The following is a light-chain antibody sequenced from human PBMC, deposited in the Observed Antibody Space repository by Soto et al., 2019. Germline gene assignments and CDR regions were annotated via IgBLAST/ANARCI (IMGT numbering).Light chain of an antibody. CDR2: GAS. V-gene: IGKV3D-7*01. CDR1: QSVSSSY. Sequence: PGERVTLSCRASQSVSSSYLTCYQQKPGQAPRHLIYGASTRATRIPTRFSGSGSGTDFTLTISSLQPEDFAVYYCQQDYNLPRTFGRGTKVEIK. CDR3: QQDYNLPRT. J-gene: IGKJ1*01.